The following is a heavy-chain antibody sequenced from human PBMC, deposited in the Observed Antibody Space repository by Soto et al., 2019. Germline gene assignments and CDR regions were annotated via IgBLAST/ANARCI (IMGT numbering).Heavy chain of an antibody. D-gene: IGHD5-18*01. J-gene: IGHJ4*02. CDR3: AKDLSSLGWLALGAPFDS. CDR1: GFPFSSNA. V-gene: IGHV3-23*01. Sequence: EVHLLESGGNVVQPGGPLRLSCAASGFPFSSNAMNWVPKAQGRGREWVSSISANGRNTYYADSVKGRFTISRDRSKNTLYLQLDSLRVEDTAIYYCAKDLSSLGWLALGAPFDSWGQGTLVTVSS. CDR2: ISANGRNT.